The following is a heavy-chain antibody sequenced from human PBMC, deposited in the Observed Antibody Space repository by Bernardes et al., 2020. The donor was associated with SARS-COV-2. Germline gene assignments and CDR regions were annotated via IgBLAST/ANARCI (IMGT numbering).Heavy chain of an antibody. Sequence: GGSLRLSCAASGFNFNDYTMHWVRQRPGESLEWISLIGWDGGATDYRDVVQGRFFISRDNTRNLLFLQMDSLRPEDTATYFCVKDRRRFELHDAFDLWGRGTRVTVSS. CDR1: GFNFNDYT. J-gene: IGHJ3*01. D-gene: IGHD1-7*01. V-gene: IGHV3-43*01. CDR3: VKDRRRFELHDAFDL. CDR2: IGWDGGAT.